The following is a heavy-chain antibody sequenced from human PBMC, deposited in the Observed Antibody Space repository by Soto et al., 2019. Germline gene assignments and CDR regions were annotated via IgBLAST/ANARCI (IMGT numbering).Heavy chain of an antibody. D-gene: IGHD3-3*01. CDR2: ISGSGGST. J-gene: IGHJ6*02. CDR3: AKGPRPNRITIFGVAKDGMDV. V-gene: IGHV3-23*01. Sequence: GGSLRLSCAASGFTFSSYAMSWVRQAPGKGLEWVSAISGSGGSTYYADSVKGRFTISRENSKNTLYLQMNSLRAEDTAVYYCAKGPRPNRITIFGVAKDGMDVWGQGTTVTVSS. CDR1: GFTFSSYA.